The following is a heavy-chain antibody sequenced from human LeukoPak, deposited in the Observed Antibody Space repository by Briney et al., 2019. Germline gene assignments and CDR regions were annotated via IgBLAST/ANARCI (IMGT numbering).Heavy chain of an antibody. Sequence: PGGSLRLSCTASGFTFSTYGMHWVRQAPGKGLEWVTVISYDESTKYYADSVEGRFTISRDNSKNTLYLQMNSLRAEDTAVYYCAKDAVYQLQYWYFDLWGRGTLVTVSS. V-gene: IGHV3-30*18. D-gene: IGHD2-2*01. CDR1: GFTFSTYG. CDR2: ISYDESTK. J-gene: IGHJ2*01. CDR3: AKDAVYQLQYWYFDL.